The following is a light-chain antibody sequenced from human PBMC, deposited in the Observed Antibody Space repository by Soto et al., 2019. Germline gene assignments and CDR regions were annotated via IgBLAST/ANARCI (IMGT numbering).Light chain of an antibody. J-gene: IGLJ2*01. CDR1: SSDVGGYNY. V-gene: IGLV2-14*01. CDR3: SSYTSSSTLVV. Sequence: QSALTQPASVSGSPGQSITISCTGTSSDVGGYNYVSWYQQHPGKAPKLMIYDVSNRPSGVSNRFSGSKSGNTASLTISGLHAEDEADYYCSSYTSSSTLVVFGGGTKVTVL. CDR2: DVS.